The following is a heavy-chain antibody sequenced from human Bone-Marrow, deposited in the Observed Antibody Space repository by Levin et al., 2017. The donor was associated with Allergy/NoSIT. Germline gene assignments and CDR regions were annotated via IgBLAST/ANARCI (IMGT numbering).Heavy chain of an antibody. CDR3: ARGLKGGVPAPYYYDYYMDV. J-gene: IGHJ6*03. D-gene: IGHD3-16*01. CDR2: IYYSGST. V-gene: IGHV4-59*01. CDR1: GGSISSYY. Sequence: SQTLSLTCTVSGGSISSYYWSCIRQPPGKGLEWIGYIYYSGSTNYNPSLKSRVTISVDTSKNQFSLKLSSVTAADTAVYYCARGLKGGVPAPYYYDYYMDVWGKGTTVTVSS.